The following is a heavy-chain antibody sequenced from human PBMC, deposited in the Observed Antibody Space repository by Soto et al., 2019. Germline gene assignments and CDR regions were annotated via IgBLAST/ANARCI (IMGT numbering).Heavy chain of an antibody. CDR2: IYYSGST. CDR1: GGSISSYY. V-gene: IGHV4-59*13. CDR3: ARVARRYYFDY. J-gene: IGHJ4*02. Sequence: PSETLSLTCTVSGGSISSYYWSWIRQPPGKGLEWIGYIYYSGSTKYNPSLKSRVTISVDTSKNQFSLKLSTVTAADTAVYYCARVARRYYFDYWGQGTQVTVSS.